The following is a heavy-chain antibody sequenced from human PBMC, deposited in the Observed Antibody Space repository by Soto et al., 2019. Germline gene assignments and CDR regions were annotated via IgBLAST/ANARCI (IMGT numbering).Heavy chain of an antibody. D-gene: IGHD3-10*01. Sequence: GGSLRLSCAASGFTFSSYAMSWVRQAPGKGLEWVSAISGSGGSTYYADSVKGRFTISRDNSKNTLYLQMNSLRAEDTAVYYCAKCYSYGSGSYYQSFDFWGQGTLVTVSS. CDR1: GFTFSSYA. J-gene: IGHJ4*02. CDR2: ISGSGGST. CDR3: AKCYSYGSGSYYQSFDF. V-gene: IGHV3-23*01.